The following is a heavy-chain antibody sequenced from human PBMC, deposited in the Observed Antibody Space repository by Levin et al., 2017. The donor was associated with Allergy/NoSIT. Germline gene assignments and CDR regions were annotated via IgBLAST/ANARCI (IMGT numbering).Heavy chain of an antibody. D-gene: IGHD3-22*01. CDR2: IIPIFGTT. Sequence: GASVKVSCKASGGALSNFAISWVRQAPGQGLEWMGGIIPIFGTTNYAQKFQGRVTVTADESTNTANMELSSLRSEDTAEYFCARSTYYYSSSGLNWFDPWGQGTLVTVSS. V-gene: IGHV1-69*13. J-gene: IGHJ5*02. CDR3: ARSTYYYSSSGLNWFDP. CDR1: GGALSNFA.